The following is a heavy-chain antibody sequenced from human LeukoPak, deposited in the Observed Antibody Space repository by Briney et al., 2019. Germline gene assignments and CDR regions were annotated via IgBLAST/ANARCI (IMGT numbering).Heavy chain of an antibody. V-gene: IGHV3-74*01. Sequence: GGSLRLSCAASGFTFSTYCMRWVRQAPGKGPMWVSRICPDGTVTNYADSVKARFIISRDNARNTVYLQMNSLRVEDTAVYYCVRDFRSADYWGQGTLVTVSS. CDR2: ICPDGTVT. CDR1: GFTFSTYC. J-gene: IGHJ4*02. CDR3: VRDFRSADY.